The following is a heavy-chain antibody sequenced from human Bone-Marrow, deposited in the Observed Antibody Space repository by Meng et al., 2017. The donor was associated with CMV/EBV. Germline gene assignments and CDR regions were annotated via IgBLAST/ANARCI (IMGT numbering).Heavy chain of an antibody. CDR1: GFTFSSYW. Sequence: GGYLRLSCAASGFTFSSYWMSWVRQAPGKGLEWVANIKQDGSEKYYVDSVKGRFTISRDNGKNSVYLQMNSLRAEDTAVYYCARDSGRMNYWGQATLGTVSS. CDR3: ARDSGRMNY. J-gene: IGHJ4*02. V-gene: IGHV3-7*01. D-gene: IGHD2-8*01. CDR2: IKQDGSEK.